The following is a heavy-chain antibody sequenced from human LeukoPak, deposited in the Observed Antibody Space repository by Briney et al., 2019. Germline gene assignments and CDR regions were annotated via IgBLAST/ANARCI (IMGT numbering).Heavy chain of an antibody. Sequence: PSETLSLICIVYGMSLTDFQWGWIRQSPGKGLEWSGDINASGRTNYNPSLKTSVFISRDTSKRQFSLNLTPVTAADTALYYCARGDWGGYFDYWGQGIQVTVSS. D-gene: IGHD3-16*01. V-gene: IGHV4-34*01. CDR1: GMSLTDFQ. CDR3: ARGDWGGYFDY. CDR2: INASGRT. J-gene: IGHJ4*02.